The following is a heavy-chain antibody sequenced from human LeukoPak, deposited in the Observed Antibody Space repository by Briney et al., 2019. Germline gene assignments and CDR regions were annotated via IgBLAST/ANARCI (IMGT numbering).Heavy chain of an antibody. CDR3: ARHEDGTTLDY. V-gene: IGHV4-59*08. D-gene: IGHD1-7*01. Sequence: PSETLSLTCTVSGGSISSGYWSWIRQPPGKGLEWIGSIYYSGSTNHNASLKSRVTMSVDRSKNQISLKLSSVTAADTAVYYCARHEDGTTLDYWGQGTLVTVSS. CDR1: GGSISSGY. CDR2: IYYSGST. J-gene: IGHJ4*02.